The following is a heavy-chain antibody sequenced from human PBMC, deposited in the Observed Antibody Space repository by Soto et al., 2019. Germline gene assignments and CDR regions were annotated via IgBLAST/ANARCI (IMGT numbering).Heavy chain of an antibody. CDR3: ARGSYYDILTRLNRKIDY. Sequence: QVQLQESGPGLVKPSQTLSLTCTVSGGSISSGGYYWSWIRQHPGKGLEWIGYIYYSGSTYYNPSLKSRVTISVDTSKNQWTLKLSSVTAADPAVYYCARGSYYDILTRLNRKIDYWGQGTLVTVSS. J-gene: IGHJ4*02. V-gene: IGHV4-31*03. D-gene: IGHD3-9*01. CDR2: IYYSGST. CDR1: GGSISSGGYY.